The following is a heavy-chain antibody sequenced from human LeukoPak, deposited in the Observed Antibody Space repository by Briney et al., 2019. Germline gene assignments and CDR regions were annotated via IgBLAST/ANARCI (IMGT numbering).Heavy chain of an antibody. Sequence: SVKVSCKASGYTFTSYDINWVRQATGQGLEWMGWMNPNSGNTVYAQKVQGRVTMTRNTSISTAYMELSSLRSEDTAVYYCARSGEYPGRRYYFDYWGQGTLVTVFS. CDR3: ARSGEYPGRRYYFDY. D-gene: IGHD2/OR15-2a*01. CDR1: GYTFTSYD. CDR2: MNPNSGNT. V-gene: IGHV1-8*01. J-gene: IGHJ4*02.